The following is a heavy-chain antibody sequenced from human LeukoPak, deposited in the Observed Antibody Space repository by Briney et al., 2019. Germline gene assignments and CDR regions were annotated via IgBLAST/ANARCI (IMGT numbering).Heavy chain of an antibody. CDR1: GYTFTNYA. J-gene: IGHJ4*02. CDR3: ARTYYDYVWGSYRF. D-gene: IGHD3-16*02. Sequence: ASVKVSCKASGYTFTNYAMHWVRQAPGQRLEWMGWINPVNGDIKYSQKFQGRVTITRDTSASTAYMELSSLRSEDTAVYYCARTYYDYVWGSYRFWGQGTLVTVSS. V-gene: IGHV1-3*01. CDR2: INPVNGDI.